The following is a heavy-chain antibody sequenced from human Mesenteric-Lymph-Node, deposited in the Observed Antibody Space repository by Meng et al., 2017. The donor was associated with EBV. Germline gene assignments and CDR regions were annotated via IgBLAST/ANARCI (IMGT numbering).Heavy chain of an antibody. CDR3: ARITFGGAIGD. D-gene: IGHD3-16*02. V-gene: IGHV4-4*02. CDR2: IFHSGGT. CDR1: SGSISNRNW. Sequence: QVRLAGSGPVCGTLSGTLSLTCAVFSGSISNRNWWSWVRQPPGKGLQWIGEIFHSGGTNYNPSLKSRVTISVDKSKNQFSLKVNSLTAADTAVYYCARITFGGAIGDWGQGTLVTVSS. J-gene: IGHJ4*02.